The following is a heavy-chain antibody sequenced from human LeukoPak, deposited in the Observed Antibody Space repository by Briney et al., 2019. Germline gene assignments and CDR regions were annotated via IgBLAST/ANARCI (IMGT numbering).Heavy chain of an antibody. Sequence: PGGSLRLSCAASGFTFSSYAMNWVRQAPGKGLEWVSVISGSGGKTYYADSVKGRFTISRDNSKNTLYLQMNSLRAEDTAVYYCARGFKYSSGWYYFDYWGQGTLVTVPS. D-gene: IGHD6-19*01. CDR1: GFTFSSYA. CDR2: ISGSGGKT. V-gene: IGHV3-23*01. CDR3: ARGFKYSSGWYYFDY. J-gene: IGHJ4*02.